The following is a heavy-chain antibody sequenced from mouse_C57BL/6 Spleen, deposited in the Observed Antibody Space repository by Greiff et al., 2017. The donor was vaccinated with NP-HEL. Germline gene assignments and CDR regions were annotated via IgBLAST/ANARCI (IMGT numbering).Heavy chain of an antibody. V-gene: IGHV7-3*01. Sequence: EVKLVESGGGLVQPGGSLSLSCAASGFTFTDYYMSWVRQPPGKALEWLGFIRNKANGYTTEYSASVKGRFTISRDNSQSILYLQMNALRAEDSATYYCASSYGYDSLAYWGQGTLVTVSA. CDR1: GFTFTDYY. D-gene: IGHD2-2*01. J-gene: IGHJ3*01. CDR2: IRNKANGYTT. CDR3: ASSYGYDSLAY.